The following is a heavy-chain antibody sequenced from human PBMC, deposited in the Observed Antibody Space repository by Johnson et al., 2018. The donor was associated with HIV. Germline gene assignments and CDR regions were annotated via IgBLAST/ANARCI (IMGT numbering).Heavy chain of an antibody. V-gene: IGHV3-66*01. CDR3: ARAPRWSQTFDL. CDR2: IYTGDST. CDR1: GFSVSSNH. Sequence: QLVESGGGLVQPGGSLRLSCAASGFSVSSNHMTWVRQAPGKGLEWVSVIYTGDSTYYADSVRGRFTVSRDNSKNTMYLQMNSLRAEDTALYYCARAPRWSQTFDLWGQGTMVTVSS. J-gene: IGHJ3*01. D-gene: IGHD2-15*01.